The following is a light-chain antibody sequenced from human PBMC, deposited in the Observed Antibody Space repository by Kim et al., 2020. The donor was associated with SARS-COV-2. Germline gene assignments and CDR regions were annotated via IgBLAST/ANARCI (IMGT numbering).Light chain of an antibody. CDR3: QVWDSSSDVV. Sequence: SYELTQPPSVSVAPGKTASITCGGYNIGSKSVHWYQQKAGQAPILVISYDTDRPSGIPDRISGSNSGNMATLTISRVEAGDEADFYCQVWDSSSDVVFGGGTQVTV. CDR1: NIGSKS. CDR2: YDT. V-gene: IGLV3-21*04. J-gene: IGLJ3*02.